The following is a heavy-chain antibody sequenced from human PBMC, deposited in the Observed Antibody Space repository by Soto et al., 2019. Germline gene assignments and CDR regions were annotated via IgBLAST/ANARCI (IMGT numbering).Heavy chain of an antibody. Sequence: GSLRLSCAASGFNLSHPWMTWVRQAAGKGLEWVGHIKSKTDGGTADYAAPVKGRITISRDDSKNTIYLQMNSLKASDTAMYYCARLMKIGYSSSWYNNFDYWGQGTLVTVSS. CDR1: GFNLSHPW. D-gene: IGHD6-13*01. CDR2: IKSKTDGGTA. J-gene: IGHJ4*02. CDR3: ARLMKIGYSSSWYNNFDY. V-gene: IGHV3-15*01.